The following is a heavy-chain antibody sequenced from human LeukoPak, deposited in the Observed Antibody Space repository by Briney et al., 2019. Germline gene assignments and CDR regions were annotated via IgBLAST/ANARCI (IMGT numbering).Heavy chain of an antibody. V-gene: IGHV3-21*01. Sequence: WGSLRLSCAASGFTFSSYSMNWVRQAPGKGLEWVSSISSSSSYIYYADSVKGRFTISRDNAKNSLYLQMNSLRAEDTAVYYCARDGGTMTVDYWGQGTLVTVSS. D-gene: IGHD3-22*01. CDR2: ISSSSSYI. CDR3: ARDGGTMTVDY. J-gene: IGHJ4*02. CDR1: GFTFSSYS.